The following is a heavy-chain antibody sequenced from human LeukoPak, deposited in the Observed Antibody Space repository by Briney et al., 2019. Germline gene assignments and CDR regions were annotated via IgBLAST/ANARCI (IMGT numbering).Heavy chain of an antibody. CDR3: ARGDSIAVAGGYWFDP. CDR1: GYTFTSYD. D-gene: IGHD6-19*01. V-gene: IGHV1-8*01. Sequence: GASVKVSCKASGYTFTSYDINWVRHATGQGLEWMGWMNPNSGNTGYAQKFQGRVTMTRNTSISTAYMELSSLRSEDTAVYYCARGDSIAVAGGYWFDPWGQGTLVTVSS. CDR2: MNPNSGNT. J-gene: IGHJ5*02.